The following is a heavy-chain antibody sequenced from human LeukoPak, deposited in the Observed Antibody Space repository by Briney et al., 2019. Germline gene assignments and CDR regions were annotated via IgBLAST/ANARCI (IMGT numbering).Heavy chain of an antibody. V-gene: IGHV3-30-3*01. CDR3: ARGTPIITPAYYFDS. J-gene: IGHJ4*02. CDR2: ISYDGTKK. D-gene: IGHD1-14*01. CDR1: GFTFSSYA. Sequence: GRSLRLSCAASGFTFSSYAMHWVRQAPGKGLEWLTFISYDGTKKYNADSVKGRFTISRDNSKNTLYLQINSLRPEDTALYYCARGTPIITPAYYFDSWGQGTLVTVSS.